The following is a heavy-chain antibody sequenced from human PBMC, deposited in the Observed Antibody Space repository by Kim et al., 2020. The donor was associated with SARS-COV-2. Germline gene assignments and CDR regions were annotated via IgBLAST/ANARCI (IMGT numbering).Heavy chain of an antibody. CDR3: ARDKWERTLDN. Sequence: GGSLRLSCEASGLTFRSSGMHWVRQGPGKGLEWVAMIWSDGSQKHYAESLKARFTISRDNSENTVYLQMDSLRAEDTAVYDCARDKWERTLDNWGQGTLVTVSS. J-gene: IGHJ4*02. CDR1: GLTFRSSG. V-gene: IGHV3-33*01. D-gene: IGHD1-26*01. CDR2: IWSDGSQK.